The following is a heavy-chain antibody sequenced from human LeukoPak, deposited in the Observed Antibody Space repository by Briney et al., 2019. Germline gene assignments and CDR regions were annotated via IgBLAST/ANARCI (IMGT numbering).Heavy chain of an antibody. CDR1: GFTFSNYW. CDR2: INQDGSEK. D-gene: IGHD3-10*01. Sequence: GGSLRLSCAASGFTFSNYWMNWVRQAPGKGLEWVANINQDGSEKFYADSVKGRFTISRDNAKNSLYVQMNSLRAEDTAVYYCARDGWGYGSGMLFDYWGQGILVTVSS. J-gene: IGHJ4*02. CDR3: ARDGWGYGSGMLFDY. V-gene: IGHV3-7*01.